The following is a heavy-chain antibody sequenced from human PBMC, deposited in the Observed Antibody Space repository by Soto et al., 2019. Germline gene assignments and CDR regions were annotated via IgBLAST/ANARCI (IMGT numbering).Heavy chain of an antibody. CDR3: ARLGPLHSSGYYFDY. D-gene: IGHD3-22*01. Sequence: GESLKISCKGSGYSFPNYWIGWVRQMPGKGLEWMGIIYPGDSDTRYSPSFQGQDTTSADKSISTAYLQWSSLKASDTAMYYCARLGPLHSSGYYFDYWGQGTLVTVSS. CDR1: GYSFPNYW. J-gene: IGHJ4*02. CDR2: IYPGDSDT. V-gene: IGHV5-51*01.